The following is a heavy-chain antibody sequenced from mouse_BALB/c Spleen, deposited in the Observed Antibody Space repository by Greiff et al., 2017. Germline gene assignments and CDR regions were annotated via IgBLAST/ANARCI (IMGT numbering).Heavy chain of an antibody. Sequence: QVHVKQSGAELVRPGTSVKVSCKASGYAFTNYLIEWVKQRPGQGLEWIGVINPGSGGTNYNEKFKGKATLTADKSSSTAYMQLSSLTSDDSAVYFCARRGYRYDAMDYWGQGTSVTVSS. CDR2: INPGSGGT. CDR3: ARRGYRYDAMDY. CDR1: GYAFTNYL. J-gene: IGHJ4*01. D-gene: IGHD2-14*01. V-gene: IGHV1-54*01.